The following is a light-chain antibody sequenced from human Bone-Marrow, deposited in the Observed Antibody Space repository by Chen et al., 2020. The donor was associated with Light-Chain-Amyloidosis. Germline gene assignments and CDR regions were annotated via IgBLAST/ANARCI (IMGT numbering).Light chain of an antibody. J-gene: IGLJ3*02. CDR1: NIGSTS. CDR3: QVWDRSSDRPV. CDR2: DDS. V-gene: IGLV3-21*02. Sequence: SYVLTQPSSVSVAPGQTATIACGGNNIGSTSVHWYQQTPGQAPLLVVYDDSDRPSGIPGRLSGSNYGNTATLTISRVEAGDDADYYCQVWDRSSDRPVFGGGTKLTVL.